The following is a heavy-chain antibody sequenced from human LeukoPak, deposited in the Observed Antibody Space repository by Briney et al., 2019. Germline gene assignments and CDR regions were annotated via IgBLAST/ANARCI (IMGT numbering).Heavy chain of an antibody. CDR2: ISGGGGST. J-gene: IGHJ4*02. CDR3: AKGGKWDVTPFDY. Sequence: GGSLTLSCAASGFTFTSYSMNWVRQAPGKGLEWVSTISGGGGSTYYADSVKGRFTISRDNSKNTLYLQVNSLRAEDTAVYYCAKGGKWDVTPFDYWGQGTLVTVSS. V-gene: IGHV3-23*01. CDR1: GFTFTSYS. D-gene: IGHD1-26*01.